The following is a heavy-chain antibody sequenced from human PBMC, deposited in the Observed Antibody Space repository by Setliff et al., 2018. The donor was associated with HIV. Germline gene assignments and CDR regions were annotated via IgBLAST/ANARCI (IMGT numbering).Heavy chain of an antibody. V-gene: IGHV4-39*07. CDR1: GASIGSSNYY. J-gene: IGHJ4*02. Sequence: SETLSLTCNVSGASIGSSNYYWGWIRQPPGMGFEWIGSIYHGGSTHYNPSLDSRVPISLDTSKNQFSMKLTSVTAADTAVYYCVRDSGSGTGYYYDSTGDFWGQGILVTVSS. CDR2: IYHGGST. D-gene: IGHD3-22*01. CDR3: VRDSGSGTGYYYDSTGDF.